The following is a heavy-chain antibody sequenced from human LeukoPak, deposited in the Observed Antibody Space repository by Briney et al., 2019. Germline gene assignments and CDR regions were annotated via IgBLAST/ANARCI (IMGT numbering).Heavy chain of an antibody. J-gene: IGHJ3*02. CDR1: GFTFSTYA. CDR3: ARVGDNDAFDI. V-gene: IGHV3-64*01. CDR2: ISANGGST. Sequence: GGSLRLSCAASGFTFSTYAMSWVRRAPGKGLEYVSAISANGGSTYYANFVKGRFTISRDNSRNTLYLQMGSLRADDMAIYYCARVGDNDAFDIWGQGTMVTVSS. D-gene: IGHD4-17*01.